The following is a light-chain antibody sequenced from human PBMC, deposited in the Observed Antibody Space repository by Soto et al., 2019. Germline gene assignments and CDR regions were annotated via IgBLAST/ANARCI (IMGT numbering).Light chain of an antibody. V-gene: IGLV2-14*03. CDR3: SSYTSSSTSVV. J-gene: IGLJ2*01. CDR2: DVS. Sequence: QSALTQPASVSGSPGQSITISWTGTSSEVGGYNYVSWYQHHPGKAPKLMIYDVSYRPSGVSNRFSGSKSDNTASLTISGLQSEDEADYYCSSYTSSSTSVVFGGGTKLTVL. CDR1: SSEVGGYNY.